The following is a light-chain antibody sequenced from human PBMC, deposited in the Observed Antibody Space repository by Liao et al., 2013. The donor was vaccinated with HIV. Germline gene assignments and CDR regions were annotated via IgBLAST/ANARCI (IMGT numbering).Light chain of an antibody. Sequence: SYELTQPPSVSVSPGQTASITCSGDKLGDKYACWYQQKPGQSPVLVIYQDSKRPSGIPERFSGSNSGNRATLTISGTQAMDEADYYCQAWDSGTVVFGGGTKLTIL. CDR2: QDS. CDR1: KLGDKY. CDR3: QAWDSGTVV. J-gene: IGLJ2*01. V-gene: IGLV3-1*01.